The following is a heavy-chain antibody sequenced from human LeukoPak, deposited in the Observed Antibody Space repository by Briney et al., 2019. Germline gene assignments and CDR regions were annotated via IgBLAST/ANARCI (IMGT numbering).Heavy chain of an antibody. D-gene: IGHD3-10*01. CDR2: INRNGGST. CDR1: GFTFDDYG. J-gene: IGHJ4*02. CDR3: ARGFRNGPFDC. V-gene: IGHV3-20*04. Sequence: GGSLRLSCEASGFTFDDYGMSWVRRRPGRGLEWVSGINRNGGSTDYADSVKGRFTISRDNAKNSHFLQMNSLRVEDTALYYCARGFRNGPFDCWGQGTLVTVSS.